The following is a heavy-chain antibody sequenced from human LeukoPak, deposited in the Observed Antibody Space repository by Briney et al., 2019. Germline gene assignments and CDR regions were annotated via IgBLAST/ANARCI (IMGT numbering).Heavy chain of an antibody. CDR3: ASGSGTGGYFQH. D-gene: IGHD1-14*01. J-gene: IGHJ1*01. Sequence: SETLSLTCTVSGGSISSYYWSWIRQPPGKGLEWIGYIYHSGSTYYNPSLKSRVTISVDRSKNQFSLKLSSVTAADTAVYYCASGSGTGGYFQHWGQGTLVTVSS. CDR1: GGSISSYY. V-gene: IGHV4-59*12. CDR2: IYHSGST.